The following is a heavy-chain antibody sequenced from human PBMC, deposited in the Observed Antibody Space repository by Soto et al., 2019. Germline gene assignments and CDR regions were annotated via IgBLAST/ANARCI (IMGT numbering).Heavy chain of an antibody. CDR3: ANDRSVGYGGDCHFDS. J-gene: IGHJ4*02. CDR1: GFIFRTYG. CDR2: ISYDGSET. V-gene: IGHV3-30*18. D-gene: IGHD2-21*02. Sequence: QVQLVESGGVVVQPGRSLRLSCAVSGFIFRTYGMHWVRRAPGKGLEWVAVISYDGSETYYADSVKGRFTISRDHAKNTLYPQMDMLTTEATAVYYCANDRSVGYGGDCHFDSWGQGTLVAVST.